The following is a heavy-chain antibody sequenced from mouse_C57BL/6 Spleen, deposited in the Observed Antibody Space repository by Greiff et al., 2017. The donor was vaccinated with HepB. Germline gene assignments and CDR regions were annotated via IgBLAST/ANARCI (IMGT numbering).Heavy chain of an antibody. Sequence: EVKVVESGGDLVKPGGSLKLSCAASGFTFSSYGMSWVRQTPDKRLEWVATISSGGSYTYYPDSVKGRFTISRDNAKNTLYLQMSSLKSEDTAMYYCARHETTVVDPWFAYWGQGTLVTVSA. J-gene: IGHJ3*01. CDR2: ISSGGSYT. CDR3: ARHETTVVDPWFAY. CDR1: GFTFSSYG. V-gene: IGHV5-6*01. D-gene: IGHD1-1*01.